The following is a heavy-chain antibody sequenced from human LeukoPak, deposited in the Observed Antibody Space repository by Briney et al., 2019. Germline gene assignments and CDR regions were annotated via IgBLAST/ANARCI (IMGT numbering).Heavy chain of an antibody. CDR2: ITGSGDST. D-gene: IGHD6-13*01. CDR3: AKGRGSSRWYTFDY. CDR1: GFTFSSYA. J-gene: IGHJ4*02. V-gene: IGHV3-23*01. Sequence: GGSLRFSCAASGFTFSSYAMSWVRQAPGKGLEWVSTITGSGDSTYYADSVKGRFTISRDNSKNTLYVQMTSLRAEDTAVYYCAKGRGSSRWYTFDYWGQGTLVTVSS.